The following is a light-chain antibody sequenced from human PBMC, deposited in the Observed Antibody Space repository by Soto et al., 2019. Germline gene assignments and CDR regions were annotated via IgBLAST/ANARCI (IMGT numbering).Light chain of an antibody. CDR2: DND. Sequence: QSVLSQPPSVYAAPGQKVTISCSGSSSNIGIKAVSWYQQFPGTAPKVLIYDNDVRPSGIPDRFSGSKSGTSATLGITGLQSGDEADYYCGAWDDRLSGAVFGGGTKLTVL. CDR1: SSNIGIKA. V-gene: IGLV1-51*01. J-gene: IGLJ2*01. CDR3: GAWDDRLSGAV.